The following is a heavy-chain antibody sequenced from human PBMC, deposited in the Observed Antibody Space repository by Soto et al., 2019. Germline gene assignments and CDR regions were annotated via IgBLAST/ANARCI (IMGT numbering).Heavy chain of an antibody. D-gene: IGHD2-15*01. J-gene: IGHJ3*02. V-gene: IGHV1-8*01. CDR3: ATERCSGAFDI. CDR1: GYTFTSYD. Sequence: QVQLVQSWAEVKKPGPSVKVSCKTSGYTFTSYDINWVRQATGQGLEWMGWMNPNSGNTAYAQKFQGRVTMTRTTSIRTAYMELSSLRSEDTAVYYCATERCSGAFDIWGQGTMVTVSS. CDR2: MNPNSGNT.